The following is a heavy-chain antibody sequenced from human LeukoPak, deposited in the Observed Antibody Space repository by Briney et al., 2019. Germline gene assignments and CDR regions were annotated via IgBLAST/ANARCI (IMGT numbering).Heavy chain of an antibody. CDR2: ISYDGSNK. CDR1: GFTFSSYG. D-gene: IGHD6-25*01. CDR3: AKEGIAAGFDY. Sequence: PGRSLRLSCAASGFTFSSYGMHWVRQAPGKGLEWVAVISYDGSNKYYADSVKGRFTISRDNSKNTLYLQMNSLRAEDTAVYYCAKEGIAAGFDYWGQGTLVTVSS. J-gene: IGHJ4*02. V-gene: IGHV3-30*18.